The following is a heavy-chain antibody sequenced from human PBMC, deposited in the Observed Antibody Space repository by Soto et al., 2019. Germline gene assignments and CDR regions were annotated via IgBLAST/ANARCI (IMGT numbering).Heavy chain of an antibody. V-gene: IGHV5-10-1*01. CDR1: GYSFAGYW. Sequence: PGESLKISCKGSGYSFAGYWITWVRQKPGKGLGWVGRIDPSDSQTYYSPSFRGHVTISVTKSITTVFLQWSSLRASDTAMYYCARQIYDSDTGPNFQYYFDSWGQGTPVTVSS. CDR3: ARQIYDSDTGPNFQYYFDS. CDR2: IDPSDSQT. D-gene: IGHD3-22*01. J-gene: IGHJ4*02.